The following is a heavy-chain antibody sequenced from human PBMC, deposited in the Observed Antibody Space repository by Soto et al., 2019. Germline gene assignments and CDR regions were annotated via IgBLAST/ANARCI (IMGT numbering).Heavy chain of an antibody. V-gene: IGHV1-3*05. CDR3: ARDHLGDIPMITDY. CDR1: GYTFVSYA. Sequence: QVQLVQSGAEEKKPGASVKVSCKASGYTFVSYAIHWMRQAPGQRPEWMGWINAGDGHTRSSRNFQGRLTISRDTSASTVYMELSSLGSEDTAVYYWARDHLGDIPMITDYWGQGTLVTVSS. J-gene: IGHJ4*02. D-gene: IGHD5-18*01. CDR2: INAGDGHT.